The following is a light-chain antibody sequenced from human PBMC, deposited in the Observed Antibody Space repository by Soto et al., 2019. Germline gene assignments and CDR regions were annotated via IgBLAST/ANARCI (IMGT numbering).Light chain of an antibody. CDR3: CSYAGSRDVV. CDR2: DVS. J-gene: IGLJ2*01. V-gene: IGLV2-11*01. CDR1: SSDVGGYSY. Sequence: QSALTQPRSVSGSPGQSVTISCTGSSSDVGGYSYVSWYQQHPGKAPKLMIYDVSKRPSGVPDRFSGSKSGNTASLTVSRLQAEDEADYYCCSYAGSRDVVFGGGTKVTVL.